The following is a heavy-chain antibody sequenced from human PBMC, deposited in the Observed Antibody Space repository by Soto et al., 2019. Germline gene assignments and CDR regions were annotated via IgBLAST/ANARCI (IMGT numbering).Heavy chain of an antibody. CDR3: TRRFSDGWYSDY. D-gene: IGHD6-19*01. V-gene: IGHV3-33*01. Sequence: QVQLVESGGGVVQPGRSLRLSCAASGFIFSGYGMHWVRQAPGKGLEWVAVIWYDGSNENYADSVKGRFTLSRDNSKNTLYLQMNSLRAEDTAVYYCTRRFSDGWYSDYWGQGTLVTVSS. CDR1: GFIFSGYG. CDR2: IWYDGSNE. J-gene: IGHJ4*02.